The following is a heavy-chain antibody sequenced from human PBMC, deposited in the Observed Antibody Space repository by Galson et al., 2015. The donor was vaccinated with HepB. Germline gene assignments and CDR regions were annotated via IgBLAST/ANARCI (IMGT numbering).Heavy chain of an antibody. D-gene: IGHD3-3*01. J-gene: IGHJ6*03. V-gene: IGHV7-4-1*02. CDR2: TNTNTGKP. CDR1: GYTFTAYV. CDR3: ARSPLRFLDWLPYYDYYYMDV. Sequence: SVKVSCKASGYTFTAYVVNWVRQAPGQGLEWMGWTNTNTGKPTYAPGFAGRFVLSLDPSVTTAYLQISSLETDDTAVYYCARSPLRFLDWLPYYDYYYMDVWGEWTTVTVSS.